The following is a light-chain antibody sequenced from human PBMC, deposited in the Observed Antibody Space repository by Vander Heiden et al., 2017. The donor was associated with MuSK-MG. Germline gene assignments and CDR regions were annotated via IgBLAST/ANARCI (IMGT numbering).Light chain of an antibody. CDR1: SSAIGYSNY. Sequence: QSALTQPPSASGSPGQSVTISCTGTSSAIGYSNYVSWYHPPPGLALKLMIFEVNKRPSGVPDRFAGSKSATTATLAVSGVQADDDDYYYCTSRAGANVVFGGGTKLTVL. J-gene: IGLJ2*01. V-gene: IGLV2-8*01. CDR2: EVN. CDR3: TSRAGANVV.